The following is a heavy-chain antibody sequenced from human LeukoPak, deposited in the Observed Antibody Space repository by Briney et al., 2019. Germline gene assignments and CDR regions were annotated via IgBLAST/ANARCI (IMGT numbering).Heavy chain of an antibody. CDR3: ARGRNYCDSSGYYYRNAAFDI. CDR1: GGSFSGYY. J-gene: IGHJ3*02. Sequence: SETLSLTCAVYGGSFSGYYWSWIRQPPGKGLEWIGEINHSGSTNYNPSLKSRVTISVDTSKNQFSVKLSSVTAADTAVYYCARGRNYCDSSGYYYRNAAFDIWGQGTMVTVSS. V-gene: IGHV4-34*01. CDR2: INHSGST. D-gene: IGHD3-22*01.